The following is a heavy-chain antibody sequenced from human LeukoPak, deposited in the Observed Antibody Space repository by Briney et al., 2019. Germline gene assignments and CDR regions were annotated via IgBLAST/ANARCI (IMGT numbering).Heavy chain of an antibody. CDR1: GGSISSSSYY. V-gene: IGHV4-39*01. CDR2: IYYSGST. Sequence: SETLSLTCTVSGGSISSSSYYWGWIRQPPGKGLEWIGSIYYSGSTYYNPSLKSRVTISVDTSKNQFSLKLSSVTAADTAVYYCARAVGSYRPYDAFDIWGQGTMVTVSS. CDR3: ARAVGSYRPYDAFDI. D-gene: IGHD1-26*01. J-gene: IGHJ3*02.